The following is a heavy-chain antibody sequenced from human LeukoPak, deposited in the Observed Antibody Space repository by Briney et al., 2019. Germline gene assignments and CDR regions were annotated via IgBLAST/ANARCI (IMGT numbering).Heavy chain of an antibody. CDR1: GGSISSGGYS. Sequence: PSETLSLTCAVSGGSISSGGYSWSCIRQPPGKGLEWIGYIYHSGSTYYNPSLKSRVTISVDRSKNQFSLKLSSVTAADTAVYYCARARGVGATTLDYWGQGTLVTVSS. CDR3: ARARGVGATTLDY. CDR2: IYHSGST. D-gene: IGHD1-26*01. J-gene: IGHJ4*02. V-gene: IGHV4-30-2*01.